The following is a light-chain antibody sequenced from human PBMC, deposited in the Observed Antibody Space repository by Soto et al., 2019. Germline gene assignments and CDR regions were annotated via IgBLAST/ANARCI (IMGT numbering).Light chain of an antibody. Sequence: QAVVTQEPSLTVSPGGTVTLTCGSSTGPVTTSHYPYWFQQRPGQAPRTLIYDTSNKHSWTPARFSGSLLGGKGALTLSGAQPEDEGDYYCLPSYSGGPYVVFGGGTKLTVL. CDR2: DTS. J-gene: IGLJ2*01. CDR1: TGPVTTSHY. CDR3: LPSYSGGPYVV. V-gene: IGLV7-46*01.